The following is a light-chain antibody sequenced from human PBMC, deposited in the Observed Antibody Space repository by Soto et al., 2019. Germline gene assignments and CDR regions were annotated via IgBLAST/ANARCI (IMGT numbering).Light chain of an antibody. V-gene: IGLV2-14*01. CDR1: SSDVGGYDY. CDR3: SSYTGSSTLRV. J-gene: IGLJ3*02. Sequence: QSVLTQPASVSGSPGQSITISCTGTSSDVGGYDYVSWYQQHPGKAPKLMIYEVSNRPSGVSNRFSGSKSGNTASLTISGLQAEDEADYYCSSYTGSSTLRVFGRGTKLTVL. CDR2: EVS.